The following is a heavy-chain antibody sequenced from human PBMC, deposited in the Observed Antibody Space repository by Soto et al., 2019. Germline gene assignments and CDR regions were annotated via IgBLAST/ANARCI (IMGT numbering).Heavy chain of an antibody. CDR2: ISSSSSYI. CDR3: ARDVGYGDYDFDY. J-gene: IGHJ4*02. V-gene: IGHV3-21*01. Sequence: SLRLSCAASGFTFSSYSMNWVRQAPGKGLEWVSSISSSSSYIYYADSVKGRFTISRDNAKNSLYLQMNSLRAEDTAVYYCARDVGYGDYDFDYWGQGTLVTVSS. CDR1: GFTFSSYS. D-gene: IGHD4-17*01.